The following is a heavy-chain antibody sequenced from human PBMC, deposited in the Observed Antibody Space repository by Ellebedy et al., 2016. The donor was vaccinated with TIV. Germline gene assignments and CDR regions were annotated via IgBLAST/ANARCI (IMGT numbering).Heavy chain of an antibody. D-gene: IGHD3-9*01. CDR1: GYTFTSYD. Sequence: ASVKVSXKASGYTFTSYDINWVRQATGQGLEWMGWMNPNSGNTGYAQKFQGRVTITADESTSTAYMELSSLRSEDTAVYYCASRSPLRYFDWVGPYWYMDVWGKGTTVTVSS. J-gene: IGHJ6*03. CDR2: MNPNSGNT. V-gene: IGHV1-8*01. CDR3: ASRSPLRYFDWVGPYWYMDV.